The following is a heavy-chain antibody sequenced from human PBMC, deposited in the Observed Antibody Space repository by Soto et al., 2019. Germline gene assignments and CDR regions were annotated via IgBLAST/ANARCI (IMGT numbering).Heavy chain of an antibody. D-gene: IGHD3-9*01. CDR2: IIPIFGTA. Sequence: QVQLVQSGAEVKKPGSSVNVSCKASGGTFSSYAISWVRQAPGQGLEWMGGIIPIFGTANYAQKFQGRVTITADESTSTAYIELSSLRSEDTAVYYCARTPGYYDILTGPFDYWGQGTLVTVAS. V-gene: IGHV1-69*01. CDR3: ARTPGYYDILTGPFDY. CDR1: GGTFSSYA. J-gene: IGHJ4*02.